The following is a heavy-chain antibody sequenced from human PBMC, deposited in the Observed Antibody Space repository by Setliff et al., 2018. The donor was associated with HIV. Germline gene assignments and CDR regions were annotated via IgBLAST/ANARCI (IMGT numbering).Heavy chain of an antibody. J-gene: IGHJ4*02. D-gene: IGHD4-17*01. CDR1: GGSMNSNY. Sequence: SETLSLTCTVSGGSMNSNYWSWIRQPPGKGLEWIGYIYYSGSTDYNPSLKSRVTISVDTSKNQFSLKLSSVTAADTAVYYCARQNRGGRTVMTRGAFELWGQGTLVTVSS. CDR2: IYYSGST. V-gene: IGHV4-59*08. CDR3: ARQNRGGRTVMTRGAFEL.